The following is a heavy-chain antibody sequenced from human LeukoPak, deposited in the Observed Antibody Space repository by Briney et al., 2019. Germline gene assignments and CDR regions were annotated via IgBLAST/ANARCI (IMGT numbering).Heavy chain of an antibody. J-gene: IGHJ5*02. CDR1: GYTFRNYG. V-gene: IGHV1-2*02. Sequence: ASVKVSCKASGYTFRNYGISWVRQAPGQGLEWMGWINPNSGGTNYAQKFQGRVTMTRDTSISTAYMELSRLRSDDTAVYYCARALVGATPWFDPWGQGTLVTVSS. CDR2: INPNSGGT. CDR3: ARALVGATPWFDP. D-gene: IGHD1-26*01.